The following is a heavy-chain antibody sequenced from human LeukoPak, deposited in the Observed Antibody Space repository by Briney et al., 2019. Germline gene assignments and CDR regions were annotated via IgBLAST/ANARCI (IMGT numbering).Heavy chain of an antibody. Sequence: GWSLRLSCTASGFTLSSYAIHWVRQAPGKGLEWVSVIYLDGSKIYYADSVKGRFTLSRDNSKNTLYLQMNSLIAEDTAVYYCVRDDSGSVIRGVLHYWGQGALVTVSS. CDR3: VRDDSGSVIRGVLHY. CDR1: GFTLSSYA. CDR2: IYLDGSKI. J-gene: IGHJ4*02. D-gene: IGHD3-10*01. V-gene: IGHV3-33*01.